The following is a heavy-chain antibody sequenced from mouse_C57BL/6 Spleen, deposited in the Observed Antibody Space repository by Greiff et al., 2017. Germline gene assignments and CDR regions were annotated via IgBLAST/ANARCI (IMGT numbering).Heavy chain of an antibody. V-gene: IGHV3-6*01. CDR3: ARGEADGYPYY. Sequence: EVQLLQSGPGFVKPSQSLSLTCSVTGYSITSGNYWNWIRQSPGNKLEWTGYISYDGSNYYNPSLKNRISITRVTSKNQFFLKLNSVTTEDTATYYCARGEADGYPYYWGQGTTLTVSS. J-gene: IGHJ2*01. CDR1: GYSITSGNY. D-gene: IGHD2-3*01. CDR2: ISYDGSN.